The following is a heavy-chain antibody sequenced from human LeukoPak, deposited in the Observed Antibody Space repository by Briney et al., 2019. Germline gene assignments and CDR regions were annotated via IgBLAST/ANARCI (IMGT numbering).Heavy chain of an antibody. Sequence: ASVKVSCKASGYTFTSYGISWVRQAPGQGLEWMGWISASNGNTNYAQKFQGRVTMTTDTSTSTAYMELRSLRSDDTAVYYCAREFLEHTFDYRGQGTLVSVSS. CDR1: GYTFTSYG. CDR3: AREFLEHTFDY. V-gene: IGHV1-18*01. CDR2: ISASNGNT. D-gene: IGHD3-3*01. J-gene: IGHJ4*02.